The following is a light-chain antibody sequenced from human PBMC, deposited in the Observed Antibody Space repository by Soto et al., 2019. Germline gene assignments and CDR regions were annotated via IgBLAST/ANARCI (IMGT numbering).Light chain of an antibody. CDR1: QSVNSY. Sequence: EIVLTQSPATLSLSPGGRATLSCRASQSVNSYLAWHQQRPGQAPRLLIYDASNRATGIPARFSGSGSGTDFPLTISSLEPEEFAVYYCQQRSSLPPPTFGGGTRVDMK. J-gene: IGKJ4*01. CDR2: DAS. CDR3: QQRSSLPPPT. V-gene: IGKV3-11*01.